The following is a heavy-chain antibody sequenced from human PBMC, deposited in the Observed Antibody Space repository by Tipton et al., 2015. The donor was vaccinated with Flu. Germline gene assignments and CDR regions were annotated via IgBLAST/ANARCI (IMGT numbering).Heavy chain of an antibody. CDR2: ISSSSSYI. V-gene: IGHV3-21*01. Sequence: SLRLSCVASGFTFSSYSMNWVRQAPGKGLEWVSSISSSSSYIYYADSVKGRFTISRDNAKNSLYLQMNSLRAEDTAVYYCARENWELLDYFDYWGQGTLVTVSS. CDR1: GFTFSSYS. D-gene: IGHD1-26*01. CDR3: ARENWELLDYFDY. J-gene: IGHJ4*02.